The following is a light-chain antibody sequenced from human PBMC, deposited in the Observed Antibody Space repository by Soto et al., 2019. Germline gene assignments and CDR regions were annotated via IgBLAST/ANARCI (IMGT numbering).Light chain of an antibody. J-gene: IGKJ4*01. Sequence: SLSPLSIPTPSGEPAYISCRSSQTLSQSISCNYLDWYLQRPGQAPQLLIYDGSRRATGIPDRFSGSGSGTDFTLNISRVEAEDFGVYYCQQFSRYPLTFGGGTKVDIK. CDR1: QTLSQSISCNY. CDR2: DGS. CDR3: QQFSRYPLT. V-gene: IGKV2-28*01.